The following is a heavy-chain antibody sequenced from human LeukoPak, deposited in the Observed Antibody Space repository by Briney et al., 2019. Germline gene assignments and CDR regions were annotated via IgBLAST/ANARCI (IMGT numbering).Heavy chain of an antibody. Sequence: ASVKVSCKASGGTFSSYAISWVRQAPGQGLEWMGGIIPIFGTANYAQKFQGRVTITADESTSTAYMELSSLRSEDTAVYYCARVAHKTLDYYYYYMEVWGKGTTVTVSS. J-gene: IGHJ6*03. CDR1: GGTFSSYA. D-gene: IGHD3-16*01. CDR2: IIPIFGTA. V-gene: IGHV1-69*13. CDR3: ARVAHKTLDYYYYYMEV.